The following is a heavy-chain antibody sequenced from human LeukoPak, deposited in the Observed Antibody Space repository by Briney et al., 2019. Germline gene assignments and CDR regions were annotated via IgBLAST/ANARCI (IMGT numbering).Heavy chain of an antibody. D-gene: IGHD2-2*01. CDR3: AGGYCSITSCYVPSSY. CDR1: GGTFSSYA. J-gene: IGHJ4*02. V-gene: IGHV1-69*05. Sequence: SLRLSCTASGGTFSSYAISWVRQAPGHGLEWRGGIIPIFGTANSAQKFPGRVTITTDESTSTANMELSSLRSQDPTVYYCAGGYCSITSCYVPSSYWGQGTLVTVSS. CDR2: IIPIFGTA.